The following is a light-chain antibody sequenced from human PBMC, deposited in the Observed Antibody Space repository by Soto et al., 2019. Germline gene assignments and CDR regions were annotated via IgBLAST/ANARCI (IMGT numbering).Light chain of an antibody. CDR2: EVS. Sequence: QSALTQPASVSGSPGQSITISCTGASSDVGAYNLVSWYQQHPGKAPKLMISEVSQRPSVVSNRFSGSKSGNAASLTISGLQAEDEADYYCCSYAGGSTLYVFGTGTKVTVL. V-gene: IGLV2-23*02. CDR1: SSDVGAYNL. CDR3: CSYAGGSTLYV. J-gene: IGLJ1*01.